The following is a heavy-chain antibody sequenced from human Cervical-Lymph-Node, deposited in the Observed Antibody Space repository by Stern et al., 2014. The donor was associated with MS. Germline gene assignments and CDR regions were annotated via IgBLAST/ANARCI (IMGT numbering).Heavy chain of an antibody. Sequence: EVHLVESGGGLVKPGGSLRLSCVASGFTFSNYSMNWVRQAPGKGLEWVSSISSRSSYIYYADSVKGRFTISRDNAKNSLYLQMNSLRVEDTAVYYCARRSGATKDYWGQGTLVTVSS. J-gene: IGHJ4*02. CDR1: GFTFSNYS. CDR3: ARRSGATKDY. CDR2: ISSRSSYI. V-gene: IGHV3-21*01.